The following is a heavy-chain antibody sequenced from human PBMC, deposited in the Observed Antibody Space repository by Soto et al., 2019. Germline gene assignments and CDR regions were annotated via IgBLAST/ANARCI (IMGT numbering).Heavy chain of an antibody. Sequence: EVQLLESGGGLVQPGGSLRLSCAASGFTFSSYGMSWVRQAPGKGLEWVSGISGSGGSTYYADSVKGRFTISRDNPXIALYLQMNSLRAEDRAVYYCAKEGRYSSSRGYFDYWGQGTLVTVSS. CDR2: ISGSGGST. V-gene: IGHV3-23*01. J-gene: IGHJ4*02. CDR3: AKEGRYSSSRGYFDY. CDR1: GFTFSSYG. D-gene: IGHD6-13*01.